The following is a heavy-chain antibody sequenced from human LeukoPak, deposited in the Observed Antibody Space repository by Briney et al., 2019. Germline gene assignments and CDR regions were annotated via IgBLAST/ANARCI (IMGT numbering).Heavy chain of an antibody. V-gene: IGHV3-66*01. Sequence: GRSLRLSCVASGFIISGNYMSWVRQAPGKGLEWVSVIYTGGTAAYTDSVKGRFTISRDNSKNTLYLQMNSLRAEDTAVYYCAKAWLFDYWGQGTLVTVSS. CDR1: GFIISGNY. D-gene: IGHD5-12*01. CDR3: AKAWLFDY. J-gene: IGHJ4*02. CDR2: IYTGGTA.